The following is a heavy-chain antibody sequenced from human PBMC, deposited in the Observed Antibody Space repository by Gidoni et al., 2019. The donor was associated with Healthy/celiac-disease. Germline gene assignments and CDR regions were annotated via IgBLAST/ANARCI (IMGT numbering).Heavy chain of an antibody. CDR3: ARGTMITFGGVIVDY. V-gene: IGHV4-31*03. CDR1: GGPISSGGYY. D-gene: IGHD3-16*02. J-gene: IGHJ4*02. Sequence: QVQLQESGPGLVKPSQTLSLTCTVSGGPISSGGYYWSWIRQHPGKGLEWIGYIYYSGSTYYNPSLKSRVTISVDTSKNQFSLKLSSVTAADTAVYYCARGTMITFGGVIVDYWGQGTLVTVSS. CDR2: IYYSGST.